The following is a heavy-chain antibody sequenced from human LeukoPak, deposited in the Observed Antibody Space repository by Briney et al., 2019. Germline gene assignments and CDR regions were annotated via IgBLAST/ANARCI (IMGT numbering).Heavy chain of an antibody. J-gene: IGHJ6*02. V-gene: IGHV4-59*08. CDR1: GDSISYYY. CDR3: ARLTIVVPSFGVGV. Sequence: SETLSLTCNVSGDSISYYYWGWIRQPPGKGLEWIGYIYYSGSTYTNYNPSLKSRVNISVDASKNLFSLNLSSVTGADTAMYYCARLTIVVPSFGVGVWGPGTTVTVSS. CDR2: IYYSGSTYT. D-gene: IGHD4-11*01.